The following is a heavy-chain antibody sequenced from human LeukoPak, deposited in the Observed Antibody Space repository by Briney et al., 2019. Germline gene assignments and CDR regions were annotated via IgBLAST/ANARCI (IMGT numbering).Heavy chain of an antibody. CDR1: GGSISRSSYY. J-gene: IGHJ4*02. V-gene: IGHV4-39*01. D-gene: IGHD2-8*01. Sequence: SETPSLSCTVSGGSISRSSYYWDCVWQSPGGGRGWLGRIYYVVGTYYNPSLESRVTISVDTPKNQFSLKLSSGTAADTAVHYCARRVADGRWRFDYWGQKTLVPVPT. CDR3: ARRVADGRWRFDY. CDR2: IYYVVGT.